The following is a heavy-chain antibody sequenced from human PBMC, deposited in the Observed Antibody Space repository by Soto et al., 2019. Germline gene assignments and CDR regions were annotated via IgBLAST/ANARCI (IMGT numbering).Heavy chain of an antibody. CDR2: IYYSGST. D-gene: IGHD4-17*01. V-gene: IGHV4-31*03. CDR1: GGSISSGGYY. Sequence: QVQLQESGPGLVKPSQTLSLTCTVSGGSISSGGYYWSWIRQHPGKGLEWIGYIYYSGSTYYNPSLKSRVTISVDTSKNQFSLKLSSVTAADTAVYYCARDRPPYGDYGVGGMDVWGQGTTVTVSS. CDR3: ARDRPPYGDYGVGGMDV. J-gene: IGHJ6*02.